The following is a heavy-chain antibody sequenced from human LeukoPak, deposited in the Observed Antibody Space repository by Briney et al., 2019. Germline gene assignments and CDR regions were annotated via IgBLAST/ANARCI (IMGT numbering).Heavy chain of an antibody. CDR3: ARDGPKGYCSSTSCPEDAFDI. Sequence: PGGSLRLSCAASGFTVSSNYMSWVRQAPGKGLEWVSLIYSGGSTYYADSVKGRFTISRDNSKNTLYLQMNSLRAEDTAVYYCARDGPKGYCSSTSCPEDAFDIWGQGTMVTVSS. J-gene: IGHJ3*02. D-gene: IGHD2-2*01. CDR2: IYSGGST. V-gene: IGHV3-53*01. CDR1: GFTVSSNY.